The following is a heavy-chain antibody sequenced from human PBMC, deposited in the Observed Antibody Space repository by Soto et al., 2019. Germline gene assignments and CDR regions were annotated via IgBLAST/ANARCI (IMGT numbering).Heavy chain of an antibody. J-gene: IGHJ4*02. CDR1: GFTFSSYA. Sequence: GGSLRLSCSASGFTFSSYAMSWVRQAPGKGLEWVSAISGSGGSTYYADSVKGRFTISRNNSKNTLYLHMNSLRAEDTAVYYCPKVAVAVLAFDYWGQGTLVTVSS. D-gene: IGHD6-19*01. V-gene: IGHV3-23*01. CDR3: PKVAVAVLAFDY. CDR2: ISGSGGST.